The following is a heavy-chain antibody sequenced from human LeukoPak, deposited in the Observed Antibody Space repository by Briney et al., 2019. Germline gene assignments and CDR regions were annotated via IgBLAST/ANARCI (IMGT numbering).Heavy chain of an antibody. CDR2: INHSGST. J-gene: IGHJ4*02. V-gene: IGHV4-34*01. Sequence: SETLSLTCAVYGGSFSGYYWSWIRQPPGKGLEWIGEINHSGSTNYNPSLKSRVTISVDTSKNQFSLKLSSVTAADTAVYYCARGSRENYYDSSGYLDYWGQGTLVTVSS. D-gene: IGHD3-22*01. CDR3: ARGSRENYYDSSGYLDY. CDR1: GGSFSGYY.